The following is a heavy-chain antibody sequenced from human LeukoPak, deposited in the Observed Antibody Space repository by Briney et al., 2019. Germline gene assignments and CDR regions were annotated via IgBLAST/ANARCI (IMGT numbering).Heavy chain of an antibody. D-gene: IGHD3-3*01. CDR3: AGLNKPYDFWSGYHQSDFAY. J-gene: IGHJ4*02. CDR1: GGSISSRSYY. V-gene: IGHV4-39*01. CDR2: IYYIGSP. Sequence: SETLSLTCTVSGGSISSRSYYWGWIRQLPGKGLEGIGSIYYIGSPYYNPSLKSRVTISVDTSKNQFSLKLSSVTAADTAVYYCAGLNKPYDFWSGYHQSDFAYWGQGTLVTVSS.